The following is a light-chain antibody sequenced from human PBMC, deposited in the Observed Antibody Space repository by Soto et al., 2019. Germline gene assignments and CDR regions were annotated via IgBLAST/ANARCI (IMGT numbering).Light chain of an antibody. CDR1: QSVGRN. J-gene: IGKJ2*01. CDR2: GAS. CDR3: QQYNKWPYT. Sequence: DIVMTQSPATLSVSPGETAALSCRAGQSVGRNFAWYQQKPSQAPRLLIYGASTRATDIPARFRGSGSGTEFTLTISSLQSEDFAIYYCQQYNKWPYTFGQGTKLEIK. V-gene: IGKV3-15*01.